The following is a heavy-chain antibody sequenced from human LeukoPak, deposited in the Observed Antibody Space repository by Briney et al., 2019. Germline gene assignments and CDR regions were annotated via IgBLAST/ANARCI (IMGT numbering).Heavy chain of an antibody. CDR1: GYTFTGYY. D-gene: IGHD2/OR15-2a*01. J-gene: IGHJ4*02. CDR2: MNPNSGNT. Sequence: GASVKVSCKASGYTFTGYYMHWVRQAPGQGLEWMGWMNPNSGNTGYAQKFQGRVTMTRNTSISTAYMELSSLRSEDTAVYYCARSPFRKPDYWGQGTLVTVSS. V-gene: IGHV1-8*02. CDR3: ARSPFRKPDY.